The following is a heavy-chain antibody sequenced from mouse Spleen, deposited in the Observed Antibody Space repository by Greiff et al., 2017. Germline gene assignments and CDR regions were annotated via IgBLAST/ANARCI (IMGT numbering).Heavy chain of an antibody. CDR1: GFTFSDYY. J-gene: IGHJ2*01. D-gene: IGHD1-2*01. Sequence: DVKLVESEGGLVQPGSSMKLSCTASGFTFSDYYMAWVRQVPEKGLEWVANINYDGSSTYYLDSLKSRFIISRDNAKNILYLQMSSLKSEDTATYYCARSIHYYYYFDYWGQGTTLTVSS. V-gene: IGHV5-16*01. CDR2: INYDGSST. CDR3: ARSIHYYYYFDY.